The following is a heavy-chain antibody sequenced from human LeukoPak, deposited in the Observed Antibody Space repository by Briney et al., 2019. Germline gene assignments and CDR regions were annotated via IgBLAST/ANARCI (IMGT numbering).Heavy chain of an antibody. V-gene: IGHV1-69*06. CDR3: ARETGYAYGRAPLDY. D-gene: IGHD5-18*01. Sequence: ASVKVSCKTSGGTFSTFGISWVRQAPGQGLEWMGGIIPMSGTVNNAQKFQGRVTITADKSTGTAYMELSSLRSDDTAVYYCARETGYAYGRAPLDYWGQGTLVTVSS. J-gene: IGHJ4*02. CDR1: GGTFSTFG. CDR2: IIPMSGTV.